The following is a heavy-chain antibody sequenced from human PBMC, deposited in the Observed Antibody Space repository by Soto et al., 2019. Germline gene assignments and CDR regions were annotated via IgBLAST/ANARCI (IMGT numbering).Heavy chain of an antibody. CDR2: IYYSGST. CDR1: GGSISSSSYY. D-gene: IGHD2-15*01. V-gene: IGHV4-39*01. CDR3: ARQGPRGGNWLDP. Sequence: SETLSLTCTVSGGSISSSSYYWGWIRQPPGKGLEWIGSIYYSGSTYYNPSLKSRVTISVDTSKNQFSLKLSSVTAADTAVYYCARQGPRGGNWLDPWGQGTLVTVSS. J-gene: IGHJ5*02.